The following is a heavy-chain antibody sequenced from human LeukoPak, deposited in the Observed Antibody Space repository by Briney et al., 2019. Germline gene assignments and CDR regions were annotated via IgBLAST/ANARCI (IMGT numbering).Heavy chain of an antibody. V-gene: IGHV4-61*09. CDR3: AGGITGITAAGSE. CDR2: IQPSGST. CDR1: GGSISSGSYY. D-gene: IGHD6-13*01. J-gene: IGHJ4*02. Sequence: PSETLSLTCTVSGGSISSGSYYWSWIRQRQPAGKGLEWIGHIQPSGSTNYNPSFKSRITISVDTSKNHFSLKLSSVTAADTAVYYCAGGITGITAAGSEWGQGTLVTVSS.